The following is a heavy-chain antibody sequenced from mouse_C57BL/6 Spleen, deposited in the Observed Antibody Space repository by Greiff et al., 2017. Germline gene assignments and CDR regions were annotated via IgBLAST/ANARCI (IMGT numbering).Heavy chain of an antibody. CDR1: GYTFTDYY. J-gene: IGHJ4*01. D-gene: IGHD1-1*01. CDR3: ARRYYGSSYGAMDY. V-gene: IGHV1-76*01. CDR2: IYPGSGNT. Sequence: QVQLQQPGAELVRPGASVKLSCKASGYTFTDYYINWVKQRPGQGLEWIARIYPGSGNTYYNEKFKGKATLTAEKSSSTAYMQLSSLTSEDSAVYFCARRYYGSSYGAMDYWGQGTSVTVSS.